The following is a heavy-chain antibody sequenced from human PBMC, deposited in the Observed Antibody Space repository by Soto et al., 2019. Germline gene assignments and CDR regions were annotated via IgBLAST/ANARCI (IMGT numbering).Heavy chain of an antibody. J-gene: IGHJ4*02. CDR2: VSGDNANT. Sequence: GASVKVSCKASGYTFSSHGISWVRQAPGQGLQWIGWVSGDNANTNYAQSLQGRVTMTTDTSTNTGHMERRSLRSDDTAVYYCARTLYGDNVDYWGQGTLVTVSS. CDR1: GYTFSSHG. V-gene: IGHV1-18*01. CDR3: ARTLYGDNVDY. D-gene: IGHD4-17*01.